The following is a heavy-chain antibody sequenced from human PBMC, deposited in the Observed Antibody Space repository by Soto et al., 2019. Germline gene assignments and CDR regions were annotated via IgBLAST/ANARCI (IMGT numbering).Heavy chain of an antibody. V-gene: IGHV1-3*01. CDR1: GFPFAGNT. Sequence: QVQLVQSGAEVKKPGASVKVSCKASGFPFAGNTVLWVRQAPGQGLEWMGWINVGNGNTKLSQKFQGRFPLARDTSASTAYMELSSLRSEDTAVYYCARGLPTTVTILQSWGQGTLVTVAS. CDR2: INVGNGNT. J-gene: IGHJ5*02. D-gene: IGHD4-17*01. CDR3: ARGLPTTVTILQS.